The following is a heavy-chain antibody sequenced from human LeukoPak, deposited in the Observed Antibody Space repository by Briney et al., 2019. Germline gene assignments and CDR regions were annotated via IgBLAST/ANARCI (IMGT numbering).Heavy chain of an antibody. V-gene: IGHV3-48*03. J-gene: IGHJ6*03. CDR1: GFTFSNFE. CDR2: IDGSGSTI. Sequence: GGSLRLSCAASGFTFSNFEMNWVRQAPGKGLEWVSYIDGSGSTIYYADSVKGRFTISRDNAKNSLYLQVNSLRAEDTAIYYCARGFGVAYYYYSMDVWGKGTTVTISS. CDR3: ARGFGVAYYYYSMDV. D-gene: IGHD3-3*01.